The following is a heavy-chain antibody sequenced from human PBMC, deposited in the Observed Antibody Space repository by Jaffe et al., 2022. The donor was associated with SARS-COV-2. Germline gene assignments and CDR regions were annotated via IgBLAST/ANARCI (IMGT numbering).Heavy chain of an antibody. Sequence: QVQLQESGPGLVRPSQTLSLTCSVSGDSISSGSYYWSWVRQPAGKGLEWIGRIYTAGITNYNASLKSRVTISIDTAKNQFSLKLSSVTAADTAVYFCARDHGFWFDPWGQGTLVTVSS. CDR1: GDSISSGSYY. CDR2: IYTAGIT. CDR3: ARDHGFWFDP. V-gene: IGHV4-61*02. J-gene: IGHJ5*02.